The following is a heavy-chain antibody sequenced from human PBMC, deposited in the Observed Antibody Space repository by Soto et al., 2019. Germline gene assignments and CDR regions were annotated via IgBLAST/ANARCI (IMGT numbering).Heavy chain of an antibody. V-gene: IGHV3-74*01. D-gene: IGHD2-2*01. CDR1: GFTFSSYW. CDR2: INSDGSST. J-gene: IGHJ6*02. CDR3: AREGRIVVVPAALDYYGMDV. Sequence: GGSLRLSCAASGFTFSSYWMHWVRQAPGKGLVWVSRINSDGSSTSYADSVKGRFTISRDNAKNTLYLQMNSLRAEDTAVYYCAREGRIVVVPAALDYYGMDVWGQGTTVTVSS.